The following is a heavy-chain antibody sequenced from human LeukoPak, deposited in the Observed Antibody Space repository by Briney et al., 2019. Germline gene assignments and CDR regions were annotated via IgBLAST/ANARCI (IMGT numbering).Heavy chain of an antibody. V-gene: IGHV4-39*01. CDR3: ARGNYDFWSGYFARSRGGGPHFDY. CDR1: GGSISSSSYY. J-gene: IGHJ4*02. Sequence: SETLSLTCTVSGGSISSSSYYWGWIRQPPGKGLEWIGSIYYSGSTYYNPSLKSRVTISVDTSKNQFSLKLSSVTAADTAVYYCARGNYDFWSGYFARSRGGGPHFDYWGQGTLVTVSS. D-gene: IGHD3-3*01. CDR2: IYYSGST.